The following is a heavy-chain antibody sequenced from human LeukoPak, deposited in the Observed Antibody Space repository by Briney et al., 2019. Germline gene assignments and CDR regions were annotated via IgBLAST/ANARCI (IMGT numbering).Heavy chain of an antibody. Sequence: GASVKVSCKVSGYTLTELSMHWGRQAPGKGLEWMGGFDPEDGETIYAQKFQGRVTMTEDTSTDTAYMELGSLRSEDTAVYYCATIAYGDLDYYYGMDVWGQGTTVTVSS. V-gene: IGHV1-24*01. CDR3: ATIAYGDLDYYYGMDV. J-gene: IGHJ6*02. D-gene: IGHD4-17*01. CDR1: GYTLTELS. CDR2: FDPEDGET.